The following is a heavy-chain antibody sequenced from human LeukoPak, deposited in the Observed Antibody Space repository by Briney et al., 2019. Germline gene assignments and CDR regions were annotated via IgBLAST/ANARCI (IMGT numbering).Heavy chain of an antibody. Sequence: ASVKVSCKASGYTFTSYDTNWVRQATGQGLEWMGWMNPNSGNTGYAQKFQSRVTITRNTSIRTAYMELSSLRSEDTAVYYCARAPRLHYGDYYYFDYWGQGTLVTVSS. D-gene: IGHD4-17*01. J-gene: IGHJ4*02. CDR1: GYTFTSYD. CDR3: ARAPRLHYGDYYYFDY. V-gene: IGHV1-8*03. CDR2: MNPNSGNT.